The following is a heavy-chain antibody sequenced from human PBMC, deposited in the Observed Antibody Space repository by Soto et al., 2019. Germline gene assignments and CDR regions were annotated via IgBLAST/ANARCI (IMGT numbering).Heavy chain of an antibody. CDR3: AREGHYDFWSGYHKVVDY. Sequence: SETLSLTCTVSGDSISSSSYYWGWIRQPPGKGLEWIGRIYYSGSTYYNPSLKSRVTISVDTSKNQFSLKLSSLTAADTAVYYCAREGHYDFWSGYHKVVDYWGQGTLVTVSS. V-gene: IGHV4-39*01. D-gene: IGHD3-3*01. J-gene: IGHJ4*02. CDR1: GDSISSSSYY. CDR2: IYYSGST.